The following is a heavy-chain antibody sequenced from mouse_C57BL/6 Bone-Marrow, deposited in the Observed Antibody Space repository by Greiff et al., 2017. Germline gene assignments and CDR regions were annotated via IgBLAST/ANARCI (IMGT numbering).Heavy chain of an antibody. D-gene: IGHD1-1*01. CDR1: GYTFTSYW. V-gene: IGHV1-69*01. Sequence: QVQLQQPGAELVMPGASVKLSCKASGYTFTSYWMHWVKQRPGQGLEWIGEIDPSDSYTNYNQQFKGKSTLTVDKSSRTAYMLLSSLTSEDSAVYYCARDRYYYGSGAMDYWGQGTSVTVSS. CDR2: IDPSDSYT. CDR3: ARDRYYYGSGAMDY. J-gene: IGHJ4*01.